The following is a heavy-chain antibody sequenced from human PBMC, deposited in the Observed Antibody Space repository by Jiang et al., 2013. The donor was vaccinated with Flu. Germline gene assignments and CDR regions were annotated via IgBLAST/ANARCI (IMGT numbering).Heavy chain of an antibody. Sequence: SLKISCKVSGFSFTSYWIGWVRQMPGKGLEWMGIIYPGDSDTRYSPSFQGQVTISADKSISTAYLQWSSLKASDTALYYCARHPNYYDTSGYYIDYWGQGTLITVSS. CDR3: ARHPNYYDTSGYYIDY. V-gene: IGHV5-51*01. CDR1: GFSFTSYW. J-gene: IGHJ4*02. CDR2: IYPGDSDT. D-gene: IGHD3-22*01.